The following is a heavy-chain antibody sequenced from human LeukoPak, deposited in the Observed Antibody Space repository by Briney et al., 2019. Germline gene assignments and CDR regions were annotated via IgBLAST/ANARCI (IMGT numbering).Heavy chain of an antibody. D-gene: IGHD3-9*01. CDR1: GFTFSTYS. Sequence: GGSLRLSCAASGFTFSTYSMNWLRQAPGKGLEWVSYISSTSSTIYYADSVKGRFTISRDNAKNSLYLQMNSLRAEDTALYYCVRDGRSSGLRYFDWGQGTLVSVSP. CDR2: ISSTSSTI. CDR3: VRDGRSSGLRYFD. V-gene: IGHV3-48*01. J-gene: IGHJ4*02.